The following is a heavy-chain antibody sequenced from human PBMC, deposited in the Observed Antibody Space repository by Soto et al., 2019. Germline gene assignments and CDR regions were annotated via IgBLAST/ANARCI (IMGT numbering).Heavy chain of an antibody. Sequence: GVLRLSCAASGFTFSSYAMSWVRQAPGKGLEWVSAISGSGGSTYYADSVKGRFTISRDNSKNTLYLQMNSLRAEDTAVYYCAKGLSYSSSWYGYWGQGTLVTVSS. CDR3: AKGLSYSSSWYGY. J-gene: IGHJ4*02. V-gene: IGHV3-23*01. CDR1: GFTFSSYA. CDR2: ISGSGGST. D-gene: IGHD6-13*01.